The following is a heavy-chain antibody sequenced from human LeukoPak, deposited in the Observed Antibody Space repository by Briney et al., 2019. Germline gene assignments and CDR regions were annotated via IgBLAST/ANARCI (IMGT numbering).Heavy chain of an antibody. CDR2: INPNSGGT. V-gene: IGHV1-2*02. Sequence: ASVKVSCKASGYTFTGYYMHWVRQAPGQGLEWMGWINPNSGGTNYAQKFQGRVTMTRDTSISTAYMELSRLRSDGTAVYYCARGETIAVAGTDPFDYWGQGTLVTVSS. CDR3: ARGETIAVAGTDPFDY. D-gene: IGHD6-19*01. J-gene: IGHJ4*02. CDR1: GYTFTGYY.